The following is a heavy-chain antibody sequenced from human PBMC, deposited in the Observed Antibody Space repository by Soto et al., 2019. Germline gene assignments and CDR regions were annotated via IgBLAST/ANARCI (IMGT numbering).Heavy chain of an antibody. V-gene: IGHV3-74*01. CDR1: GFTFSSYW. CDR2: INGDGSST. J-gene: IGHJ6*03. Sequence: VGSLRLSCAASGFTFSSYWMHWVRQAPGKGLVWVSRINGDGSSTTHADSVRGRFTISRDNTKNTLYLQMNSLRAEDTAVYYCTRDAYYDFWSGYSAYYYYYMDVWGKGTTVTVSS. CDR3: TRDAYYDFWSGYSAYYYYYMDV. D-gene: IGHD3-3*01.